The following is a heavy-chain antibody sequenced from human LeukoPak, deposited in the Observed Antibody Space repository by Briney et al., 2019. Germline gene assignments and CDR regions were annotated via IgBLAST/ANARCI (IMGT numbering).Heavy chain of an antibody. Sequence: ASVKVSFKASGYTFTSYDINWVRQATGQGLEWMGWMNPNSGNTGYAQKFQGRVTMTRNTSISTAYMELSSLRSEDTAVYYCARGRRPIVVVPDDIHKPLNYFDPWGQGTLVTVSS. D-gene: IGHD2-2*01. CDR1: GYTFTSYD. V-gene: IGHV1-8*01. CDR2: MNPNSGNT. J-gene: IGHJ5*02. CDR3: ARGRRPIVVVPDDIHKPLNYFDP.